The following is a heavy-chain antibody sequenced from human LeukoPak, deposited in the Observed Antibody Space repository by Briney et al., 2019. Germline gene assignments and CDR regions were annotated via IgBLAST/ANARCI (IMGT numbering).Heavy chain of an antibody. J-gene: IGHJ6*03. D-gene: IGHD6-13*01. CDR3: ARVPPMYSSSWYAPYYYYMDV. CDR2: ISNSSSYI. CDR1: GFTFSSYS. Sequence: PGGSLRLSCAASGFTFSSYSMNWVRQAPGKGLEWVSSISNSSSYIYYADSVKGRFTISRDNAKNSLYLQMNSLRAEDTAVYYCARVPPMYSSSWYAPYYYYMDVWGKGTTVTVSS. V-gene: IGHV3-21*01.